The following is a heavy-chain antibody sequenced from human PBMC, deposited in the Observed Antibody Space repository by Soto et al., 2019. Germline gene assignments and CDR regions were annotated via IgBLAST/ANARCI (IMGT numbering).Heavy chain of an antibody. V-gene: IGHV3-9*01. CDR2: ISWNSGSI. J-gene: IGHJ6*03. Sequence: EVQLVESGGGLVQPGRSLRLSCAASGFTFDDYAMHWVRQAPGKGLEWVSGISWNSGSIGYADSVKGRFTISRDNAKNSLYLQMNSLRAEDTALYYYAKDSSGWTFGYMDVWGKGTTVTVSS. D-gene: IGHD6-19*01. CDR3: AKDSSGWTFGYMDV. CDR1: GFTFDDYA.